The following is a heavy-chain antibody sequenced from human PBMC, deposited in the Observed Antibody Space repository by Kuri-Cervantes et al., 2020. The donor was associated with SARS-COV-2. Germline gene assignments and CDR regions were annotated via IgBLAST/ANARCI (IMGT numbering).Heavy chain of an antibody. Sequence: ETLSLTCAASGFTLSNYNMNWVRQAPGKGLEWVSNIGPSGTTKYYADSVKGRFTISRDNAKNSLYLQMSSLRAEDTAVYYCARDLRLGKSLDYWGQGTLVTVSS. V-gene: IGHV3-48*04. CDR3: ARDLRLGKSLDY. CDR1: GFTLSNYN. D-gene: IGHD7-27*01. J-gene: IGHJ4*02. CDR2: IGPSGTTK.